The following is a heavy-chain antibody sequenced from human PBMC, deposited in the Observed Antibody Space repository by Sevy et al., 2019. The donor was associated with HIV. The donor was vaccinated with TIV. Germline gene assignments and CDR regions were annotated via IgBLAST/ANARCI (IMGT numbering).Heavy chain of an antibody. Sequence: SETLSLTCAVSGYSISSGYYWGWIRQPPGKGLEWIGSIYHSGSTYYNPYLKSRVTISVDTSKNQFSQKLSYVTAADTAVYYCARADPIVVVPAAKGGWFDPWGQGTLVTVSS. D-gene: IGHD2-2*01. CDR1: GYSISSGYY. CDR3: ARADPIVVVPAAKGGWFDP. J-gene: IGHJ5*02. CDR2: IYHSGST. V-gene: IGHV4-38-2*01.